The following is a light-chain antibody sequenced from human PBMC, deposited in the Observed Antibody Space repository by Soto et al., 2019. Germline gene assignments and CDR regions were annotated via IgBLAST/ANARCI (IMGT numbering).Light chain of an antibody. J-gene: IGKJ1*01. CDR3: HQRQSWPRT. CDR1: QSINSF. CDR2: GAS. Sequence: EIVLTQSPGTLSLSPGEGATLSCGASQSINSFLAWYQQRRGQAPRLLIHGASNRAAGVPARFSGSGSGTDFTLTISDVEPEDFAVYYCHQRQSWPRTFGQGTKVDIK. V-gene: IGKV3-11*01.